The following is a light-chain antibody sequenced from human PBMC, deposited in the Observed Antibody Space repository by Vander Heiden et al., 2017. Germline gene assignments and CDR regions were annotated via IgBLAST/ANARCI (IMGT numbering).Light chain of an antibody. CDR1: SSNIGSNT. Sequence: GQRVTISCSGSSSNIGSNTVNWYQQLPGTAPKLLIYSNNQRPSGVPDRVSGSKSGTSASLAISGLQSEEEADYYCAAWDDSRNGSVVFGGGTKLTVL. V-gene: IGLV1-44*01. CDR2: SNN. CDR3: AAWDDSRNGSVV. J-gene: IGLJ2*01.